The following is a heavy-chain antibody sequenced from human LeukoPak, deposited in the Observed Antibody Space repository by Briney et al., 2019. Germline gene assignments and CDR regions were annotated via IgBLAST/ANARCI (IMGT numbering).Heavy chain of an antibody. V-gene: IGHV4-4*07. CDR1: GGSISRYY. CDR2: IYTSGST. J-gene: IGHJ3*02. CDR3: ARVREDYYDSSGSAVAFDI. D-gene: IGHD3-22*01. Sequence: SETLSLTCTVSGGSISRYYWSWIRQPAGKGLEWIGRIYTSGSTNYNPSLKSRVTMSVDTSKNQFSLKLSSVTAADTAVYYCARVREDYYDSSGSAVAFDIWGQGTMVTVSS.